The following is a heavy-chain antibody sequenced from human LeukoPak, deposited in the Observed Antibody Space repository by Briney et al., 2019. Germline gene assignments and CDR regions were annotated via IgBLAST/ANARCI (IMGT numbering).Heavy chain of an antibody. Sequence: PSETLSLTCTVSGGSINNYYWSWIRQPPGKGLDWIGYIYYSGSANYNPSLKSRVTISVDTSKNHFSLKLSSVPAADTAVYYCARYRNEALFAFDIWGQGTMVTVSS. CDR2: IYYSGSA. D-gene: IGHD1-14*01. V-gene: IGHV4-59*01. CDR3: ARYRNEALFAFDI. J-gene: IGHJ3*02. CDR1: GGSINNYY.